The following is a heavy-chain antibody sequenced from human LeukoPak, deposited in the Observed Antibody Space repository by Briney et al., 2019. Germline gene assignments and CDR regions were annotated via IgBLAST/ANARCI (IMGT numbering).Heavy chain of an antibody. CDR1: GFTFSTYA. CDR2: ITGDSAYI. D-gene: IGHD2-2*01. Sequence: GGSLRLSCAASGFTFSTYAMNWVRQAPGEGLKWVSCITGDSAYIYYADSVKGRFTISRDNAKNLLYLQMTSLRAEDTAVYYCARYGVSSSTSYIDFWGQGTLVTVSS. V-gene: IGHV3-21*01. J-gene: IGHJ4*02. CDR3: ARYGVSSSTSYIDF.